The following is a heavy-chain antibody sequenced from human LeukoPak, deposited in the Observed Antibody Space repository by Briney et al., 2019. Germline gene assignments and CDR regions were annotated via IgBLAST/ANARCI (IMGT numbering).Heavy chain of an antibody. Sequence: PSETLSLTCAVYGGSFSGYYWSWIRQPPGKGLEWIGEINHSGSTNYNPSLKSRVTISVDTSKNQFSLKLSSVTAADTAVYYCARHALGILRYFDWLLSSYFDYWGQGTLVTVSS. CDR1: GGSFSGYY. D-gene: IGHD3-9*01. V-gene: IGHV4-34*01. CDR2: INHSGST. CDR3: ARHALGILRYFDWLLSSYFDY. J-gene: IGHJ4*02.